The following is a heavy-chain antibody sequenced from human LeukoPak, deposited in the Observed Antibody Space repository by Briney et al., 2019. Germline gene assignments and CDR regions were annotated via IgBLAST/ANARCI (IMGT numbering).Heavy chain of an antibody. CDR2: ISSSSSYI. D-gene: IGHD5-18*01. V-gene: IGHV3-21*01. CDR1: GFTFGSYN. Sequence: GGSLRLSCAASGFTFGSYNMNWVRQAPGKGLEWVSSISSSSSYIYYADSVKGRFTISRDNAKNSLYLQMNSLRAEDTAVYYCARERVSIQLWLYAFDYWGQGTLVTVSS. J-gene: IGHJ4*02. CDR3: ARERVSIQLWLYAFDY.